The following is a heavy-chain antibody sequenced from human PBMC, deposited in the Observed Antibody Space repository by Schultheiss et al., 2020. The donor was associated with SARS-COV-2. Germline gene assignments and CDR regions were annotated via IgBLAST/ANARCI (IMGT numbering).Heavy chain of an antibody. CDR1: GGSIISYY. D-gene: IGHD3-3*01. V-gene: IGHV4-59*01. Sequence: SETLSLTCTVSGGSIISYYWSWIRQPQGKGLEWIGYIYHSGSTYYNPSLKSRVTMSVDTSKNQFSLNLSSVTAADTAVYYCAREGGTIFGVVTPFQYMDVWGKGTTVTVSS. CDR3: AREGGTIFGVVTPFQYMDV. J-gene: IGHJ6*03. CDR2: IYHSGST.